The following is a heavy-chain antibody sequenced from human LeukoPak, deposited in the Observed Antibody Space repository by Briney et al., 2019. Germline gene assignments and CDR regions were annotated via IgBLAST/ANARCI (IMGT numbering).Heavy chain of an antibody. Sequence: GRSLRLSCAASGFTFSSYGMHWVRQAPGKGLEWVAVISYDGRNKYYADSVKGRFTVSRDNSKNTPYLQMNSLRAEDTAVYYCAKSQRATGAWELRYWGQGTLITVSS. J-gene: IGHJ4*02. V-gene: IGHV3-30*18. CDR3: AKSQRATGAWELRY. D-gene: IGHD1-26*01. CDR2: ISYDGRNK. CDR1: GFTFSSYG.